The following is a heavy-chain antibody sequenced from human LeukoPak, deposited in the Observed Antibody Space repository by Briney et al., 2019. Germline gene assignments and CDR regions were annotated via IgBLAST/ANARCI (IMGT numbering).Heavy chain of an antibody. D-gene: IGHD6-19*01. CDR1: GFTFSSYG. V-gene: IGHV3-23*01. Sequence: PGGSLRLSCAASGFTFSSYGMSWVRQAPGKGLEWVSAISGSAVSTYYADSVKGRFTISRDNSKNTLYLQMNSLRVEDTAVYYCAKDPITVAANFDYWGQGTLVTVSS. CDR2: ISGSAVST. CDR3: AKDPITVAANFDY. J-gene: IGHJ4*02.